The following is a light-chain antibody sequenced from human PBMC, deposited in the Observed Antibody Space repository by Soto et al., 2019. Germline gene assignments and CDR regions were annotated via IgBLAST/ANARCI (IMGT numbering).Light chain of an antibody. V-gene: IGKV1-9*01. CDR3: QQLYPVPLA. CDR1: HDISTF. J-gene: IGKJ5*01. CDR2: EAS. Sequence: DIQLTQSPSLLSASIGDRVTITCRASHDISTFLAWYQQKPGKAPKLLIYEASTLQSGVPSRFSGSVSGTEFTLTISGLLPGDFAAYHCQQLYPVPLAFGQGTRL.